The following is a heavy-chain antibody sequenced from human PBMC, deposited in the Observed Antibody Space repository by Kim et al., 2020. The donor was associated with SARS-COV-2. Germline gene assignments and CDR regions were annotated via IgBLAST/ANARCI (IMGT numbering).Heavy chain of an antibody. CDR1: GASISGYY. D-gene: IGHD2-21*01. V-gene: IGHV4-59*01. CDR3: ARFRGDAGRHHEFDY. CDR2: ISYTGTT. Sequence: SETLSLTCSVSGASISGYYWTWIRQSPGKGLEWIGYISYTGTTYYIPSLKSRVTMSKDTSRNQFSLRLSTVTAADTAVYYCARFRGDAGRHHEFDYWGQGILVTVSS. J-gene: IGHJ4*02.